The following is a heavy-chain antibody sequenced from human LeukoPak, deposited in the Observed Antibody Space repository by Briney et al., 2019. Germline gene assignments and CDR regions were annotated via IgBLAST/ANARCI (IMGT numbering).Heavy chain of an antibody. J-gene: IGHJ4*02. D-gene: IGHD6-13*01. CDR3: ARDGIYSSSWYEYPLDY. Sequence: PGGSLRLSCAASGFTFSSYGMHWVRQAPGKGLEWVAVIWYDGSNKYYADSAKGRFTISRDNSKNTLYLQMNSLRAEDTAVYYCARDGIYSSSWYEYPLDYWGQGTLVTVSS. CDR2: IWYDGSNK. V-gene: IGHV3-33*01. CDR1: GFTFSSYG.